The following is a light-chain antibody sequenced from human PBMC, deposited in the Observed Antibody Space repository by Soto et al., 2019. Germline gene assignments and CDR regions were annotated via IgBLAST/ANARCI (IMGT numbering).Light chain of an antibody. Sequence: SYELTQPPSVSVAPGQTARITCGGNNIGSKSVHWYQQKPGQAPVLVVYDGTDRASGIPERFSGSNSGNTATLTISGVEAGDEADYYCQVWDDTSDHVVFGGWTKLTVL. V-gene: IGLV3-21*02. CDR1: NIGSKS. J-gene: IGLJ2*01. CDR3: QVWDDTSDHVV. CDR2: DGT.